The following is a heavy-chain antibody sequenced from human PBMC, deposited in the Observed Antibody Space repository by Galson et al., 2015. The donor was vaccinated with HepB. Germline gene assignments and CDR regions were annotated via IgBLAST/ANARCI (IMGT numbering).Heavy chain of an antibody. Sequence: ETLSLPCSVSGGSISSYYWSWIRQPPGKGLEWIAYIYYGGSTNYNPSLKSRVTISVDTSKNQFSLKLTSVTAADTAVYYCARSPNDYYDSSGYSKTPYFDSWGQGILVTVSS. V-gene: IGHV4-59*01. D-gene: IGHD3-22*01. CDR1: GGSISSYY. CDR2: IYYGGST. CDR3: ARSPNDYYDSSGYSKTPYFDS. J-gene: IGHJ4*02.